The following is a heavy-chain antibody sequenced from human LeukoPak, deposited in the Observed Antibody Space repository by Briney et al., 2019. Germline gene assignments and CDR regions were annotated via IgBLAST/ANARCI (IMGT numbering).Heavy chain of an antibody. CDR1: GYSISSGYY. D-gene: IGHD2-15*01. CDR2: IYHSGST. V-gene: IGHV4-38-2*02. J-gene: IGHJ4*02. CDR3: ARVGVAATSYFDY. Sequence: SETLSLTCTVSGYSISSGYYWGWIRQPPGKGLEWIGSIYHSGSTYYNPSLKRRVTISVDTSKNQFSLKLSSVTAADTAVYYCARVGVAATSYFDYWGQGTLVTVSS.